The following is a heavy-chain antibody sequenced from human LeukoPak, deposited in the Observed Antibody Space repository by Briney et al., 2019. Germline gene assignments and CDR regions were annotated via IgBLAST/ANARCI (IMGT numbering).Heavy chain of an antibody. D-gene: IGHD6-13*01. CDR2: INHSGST. J-gene: IGHJ5*02. CDR1: GGSFSGYY. V-gene: IGHV4-34*01. CDR3: AREIVDSSSSAWFDP. Sequence: PSETLSLTCAVYGGSFSGYYWSWIRQPPGKGLEWIGEINHSGSTNYNPSLKSRVTISVDTSKNQFSLKLSSVTAADTAVYYCAREIVDSSSSAWFDPWGQGTLVTVSS.